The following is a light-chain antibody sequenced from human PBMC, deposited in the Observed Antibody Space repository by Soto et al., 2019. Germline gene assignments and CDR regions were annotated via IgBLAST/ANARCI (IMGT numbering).Light chain of an antibody. J-gene: IGLJ1*01. CDR2: EVT. V-gene: IGLV2-14*01. CDR3: TSYTTSSTLVV. Sequence: QSALTQPASVSGSPGQSITISCTGTSSDVGGYDYVSWYQHHPGKAPKLILYEVTHRPSGVSNRFSGSKSGNTASLTFSGLQAEDEADYYCTSYTTSSTLVVFGTGTKLTVL. CDR1: SSDVGGYDY.